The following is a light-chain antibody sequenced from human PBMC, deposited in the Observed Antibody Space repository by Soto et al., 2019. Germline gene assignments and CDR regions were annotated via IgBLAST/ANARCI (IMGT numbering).Light chain of an antibody. J-gene: IGKJ1*01. Sequence: EIVMTQSPATLSVSPGERATLSCRASQSVSSDLAWYHQKPGQAPRLLIYGASTRATGIPARFSGSGSGTEFTLTISRLEPEDFAVYYCQQYSHWPPWTFGPGTKVDI. CDR3: QQYSHWPPWT. CDR2: GAS. CDR1: QSVSSD. V-gene: IGKV3-15*01.